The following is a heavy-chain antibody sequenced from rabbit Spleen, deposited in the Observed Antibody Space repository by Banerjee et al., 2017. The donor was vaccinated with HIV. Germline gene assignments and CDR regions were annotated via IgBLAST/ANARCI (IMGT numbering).Heavy chain of an antibody. CDR2: INSFTGRP. CDR3: ARDLAGAIGWNFNL. D-gene: IGHD4-1*01. V-gene: IGHV1S45*01. CDR1: GFSFTYGYV. Sequence: QEQLEESGGDLVKPEGSLTLTCTASGFSFTYGYVMSWVRQAPGKGLEWIASINSFTGRPVYAAWAKDRFTISKASWTTVTLQMTSLTAADTARYFCARDLAGAIGWNFNLGGPGTLVTVS. J-gene: IGHJ4*01.